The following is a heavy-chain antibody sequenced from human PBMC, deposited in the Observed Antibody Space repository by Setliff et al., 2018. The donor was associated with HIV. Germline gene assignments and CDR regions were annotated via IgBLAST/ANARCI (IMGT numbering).Heavy chain of an antibody. V-gene: IGHV7-4-1*02. CDR1: GYTLTTYG. CDR3: ARVGSYWSTFDY. Sequence: ASVKVSCKASGYTLTTYGISWVRQALGQGPEWMGWVNTETGNPMYAQGFTGRFVFSLDTSVSTAYLQINSLKAEDTAMYYCARVGSYWSTFDYWGQGALVTVSS. CDR2: VNTETGNP. D-gene: IGHD1-26*01. J-gene: IGHJ4*02.